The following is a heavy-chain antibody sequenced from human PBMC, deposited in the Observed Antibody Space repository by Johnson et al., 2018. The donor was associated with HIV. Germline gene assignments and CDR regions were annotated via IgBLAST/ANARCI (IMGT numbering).Heavy chain of an antibody. V-gene: IGHV3-20*01. D-gene: IGHD3-3*01. CDR1: GFTFDDYG. CDR2: INWNGGSI. Sequence: VQLVESGGGVARPGGSLRLSCVASGFTFDDYGMSWVRQAPGKGLEWVSGINWNGGSIHYADSVKGRFTISRDNAKKSLYLQMNSLRAEDTALYHCARVTIFGVVIDHDAFDIWGQGTKVTVSS. CDR3: ARVTIFGVVIDHDAFDI. J-gene: IGHJ3*02.